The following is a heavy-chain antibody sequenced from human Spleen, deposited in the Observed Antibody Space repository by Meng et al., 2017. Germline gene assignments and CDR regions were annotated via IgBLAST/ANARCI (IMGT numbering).Heavy chain of an antibody. V-gene: IGHV4-59*01. CDR3: ARGGDYPPKTGNDAFDI. D-gene: IGHD3-10*01. J-gene: IGHJ3*02. CDR1: NGSMNNYY. CDR2: VHYSGST. Sequence: GSLRLSCTVSNGSMNNYYWSWMRQPPGKGLEWIGFVHYSGSTNYNSSLTSRVSMSIDMSENHFSLKMNYVTAADTAVYYCARGGDYPPKTGNDAFDIWGPGTMVT.